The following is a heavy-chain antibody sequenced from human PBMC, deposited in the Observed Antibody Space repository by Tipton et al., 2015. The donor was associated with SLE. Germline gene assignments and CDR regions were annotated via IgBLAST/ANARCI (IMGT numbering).Heavy chain of an antibody. CDR1: GYSISSGYY. CDR2: IYHSGST. J-gene: IGHJ4*02. V-gene: IGHV4-38-2*02. Sequence: TLSLTCTVSGYSISSGYYWGRIRQPPGKGLEWIGSIYHSGSTYYNPSLKSRVTISVDTSKNQFSLKLSSVTAADTAVYYCARGDSYFDYWGQGTQVTVSS. CDR3: ARGDSYFDY. D-gene: IGHD4-11*01.